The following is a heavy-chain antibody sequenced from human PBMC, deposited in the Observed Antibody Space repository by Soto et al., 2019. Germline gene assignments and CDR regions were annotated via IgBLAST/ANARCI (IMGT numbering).Heavy chain of an antibody. CDR3: VRSRPRNWFDP. J-gene: IGHJ5*02. V-gene: IGHV4-34*01. D-gene: IGHD4-17*01. Sequence: SETLSLTCAVYGGSFSGYYWGWIRQPSGKGLEWIGEINHSGSTNYNPSLKSRVTISVDTSKNQFFLKLSSVTALDKAVYYCVRSRPRNWFDPWGQGALVTISS. CDR1: GGSFSGYY. CDR2: INHSGST.